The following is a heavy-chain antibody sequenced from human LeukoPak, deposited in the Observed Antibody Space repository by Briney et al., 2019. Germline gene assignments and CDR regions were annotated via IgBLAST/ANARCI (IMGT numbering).Heavy chain of an antibody. D-gene: IGHD6-13*01. CDR2: INQDGGAK. J-gene: IGHJ4*02. CDR1: GFTFSSYW. V-gene: IGHV3-7*03. CDR3: ATIDSSSPRD. Sequence: GGFLRLSCVASGFTFSSYWMTWVRQQSGKGLEWVASINQDGGAKYYLDSVKGRFTISRDNANNSLYLQMNSLRVDDTAVYYCATIDSSSPRDWGQGTLVTVSS.